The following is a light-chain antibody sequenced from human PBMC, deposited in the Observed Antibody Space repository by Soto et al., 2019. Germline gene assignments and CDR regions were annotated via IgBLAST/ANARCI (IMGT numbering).Light chain of an antibody. V-gene: IGKV3D-15*01. Sequence: TVMTQSPATLSVSPGDTATLSCRSSQNVHINLAWYQQKPGQAPTLLIYGASTRAPDVPDGFTGSGSGTQFTLTISSLHSEDFATYFCQQYNNWPYTFGQGTKVDIK. J-gene: IGKJ2*01. CDR2: GAS. CDR3: QQYNNWPYT. CDR1: QNVHIN.